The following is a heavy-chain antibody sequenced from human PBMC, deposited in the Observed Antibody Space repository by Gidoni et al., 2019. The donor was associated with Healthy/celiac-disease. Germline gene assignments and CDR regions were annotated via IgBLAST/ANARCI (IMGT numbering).Heavy chain of an antibody. D-gene: IGHD6-19*01. Sequence: GWIRQPPGKGLEWIGSIYYSGSTYYNPSLKSRVTISVDTSKNQFSLKLSSVTAADTAVYYCARLTYRGWLYFDYWGQGTLVTVSS. V-gene: IGHV4-39*01. CDR3: ARLTYRGWLYFDY. J-gene: IGHJ4*02. CDR2: IYYSGST.